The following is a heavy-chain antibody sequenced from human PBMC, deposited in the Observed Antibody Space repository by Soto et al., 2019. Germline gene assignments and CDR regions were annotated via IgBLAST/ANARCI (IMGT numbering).Heavy chain of an antibody. V-gene: IGHV1-18*01. J-gene: IGHJ6*02. CDR1: GYTFTNYG. D-gene: IGHD1-26*01. CDR3: ARDGALWENDYCYGMDG. Sequence: QVQLVQSGAEVKKPGASVKVSCKASGYTFTNYGISWVRQAPGQGLEWMGWISAYNGNTNYAQKVQGRVTMTTDTYTSTGDMELRSRISDDTAVYYCARDGALWENDYCYGMDGWGQWTTVTVSS. CDR2: ISAYNGNT.